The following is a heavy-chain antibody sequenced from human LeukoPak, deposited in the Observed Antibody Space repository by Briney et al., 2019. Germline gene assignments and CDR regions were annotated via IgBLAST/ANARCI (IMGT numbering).Heavy chain of an antibody. CDR3: ARPVGITNRVMEDY. Sequence: GGSLRLSCAASGFTFNSYAMSWFRQAPGKGLDWVSSISSGGGTTYYTASVKGRFIISRDNSNNTLYLQMTSLRAEDTAVYYCARPVGITNRVMEDYWGHGILVTVSS. CDR1: GFTFNSYA. D-gene: IGHD2-8*01. CDR2: ISSGGGTT. J-gene: IGHJ4*01. V-gene: IGHV3-23*01.